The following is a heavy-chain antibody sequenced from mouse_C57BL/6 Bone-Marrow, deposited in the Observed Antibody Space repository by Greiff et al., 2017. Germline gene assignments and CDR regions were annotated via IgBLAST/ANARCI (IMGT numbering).Heavy chain of an antibody. CDR1: GYAFSSSW. J-gene: IGHJ4*01. CDR3: AVYSNF. D-gene: IGHD2-5*01. CDR2: IYPGDGDT. Sequence: QVQLQPSGPELVKPGASVKISCKASGYAFSSSWMNWVKQRPGKGLEWIGRIYPGDGDTNYNGKFKGKATLTADKSSSTAYMQLSSLTSEDSAVYFCAVYSNFWGQGTSVTVSS. V-gene: IGHV1-82*01.